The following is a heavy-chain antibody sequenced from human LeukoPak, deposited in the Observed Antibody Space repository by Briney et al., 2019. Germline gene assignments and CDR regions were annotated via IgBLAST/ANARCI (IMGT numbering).Heavy chain of an antibody. V-gene: IGHV4-34*01. D-gene: IGHD3-22*01. Sequence: SETLSVTCAVYGGSFSGYYWSWIRQPPGKGLEWIGEINHSGSTNYNPSLKSRVTISVDTSKNQFSLKLSSVTAADTAVYYCARPPNSYDSSGYESPAFDIWGQGTMVTVSS. CDR3: ARPPNSYDSSGYESPAFDI. CDR1: GGSFSGYY. CDR2: INHSGST. J-gene: IGHJ3*02.